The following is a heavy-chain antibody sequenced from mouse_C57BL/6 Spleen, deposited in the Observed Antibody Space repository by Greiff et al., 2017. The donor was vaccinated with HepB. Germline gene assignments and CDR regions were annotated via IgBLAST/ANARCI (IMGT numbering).Heavy chain of an antibody. CDR3: ARSHYSNYYAMDY. V-gene: IGHV14-2*01. D-gene: IGHD2-5*01. Sequence: VQLQQSGAELVKPGASVKLSCTASGFTITDYYMHWVKQRTEQGLEWIGRIDPEDGETKYAPKFQGKATITADTSSNPAYLQLSSLTSEDTAVYDCARSHYSNYYAMDYWGQGTPVTVSS. J-gene: IGHJ4*01. CDR2: IDPEDGET. CDR1: GFTITDYY.